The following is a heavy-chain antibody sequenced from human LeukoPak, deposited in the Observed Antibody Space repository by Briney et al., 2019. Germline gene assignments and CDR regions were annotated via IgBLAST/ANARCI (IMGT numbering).Heavy chain of an antibody. CDR2: ISSTSTYI. CDR1: GFTFSSYS. V-gene: IGHV3-21*01. Sequence: GGSLRLSCAASGFTFSSYSMNWVRQAPGKGLEWVSSISSTSTYIYYADSVRGRFTISRDNSKNSLYLQMHSLRAEDTAVYYFARKFSSSWYYFDYWGQGTLVTVSS. CDR3: ARKFSSSWYYFDY. J-gene: IGHJ4*02. D-gene: IGHD6-13*01.